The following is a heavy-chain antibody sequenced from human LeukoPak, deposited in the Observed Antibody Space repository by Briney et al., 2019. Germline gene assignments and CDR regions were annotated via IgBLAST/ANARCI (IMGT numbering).Heavy chain of an antibody. V-gene: IGHV4-59*12. CDR1: GDFITAYY. J-gene: IGHJ3*02. Sequence: SETLSLTCTVSGDFITAYYWSWIRQPPGKGLEWIGYVYYTGSTEYNPSLRSRVTISLDLSKHQFSLKLNSVTAADTAVYYCAKSNGYGLIDIWGQGTMVTVSS. CDR3: AKSNGYGLIDI. D-gene: IGHD3-22*01. CDR2: VYYTGST.